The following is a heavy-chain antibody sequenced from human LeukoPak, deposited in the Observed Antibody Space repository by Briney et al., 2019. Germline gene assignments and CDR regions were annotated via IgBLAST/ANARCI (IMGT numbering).Heavy chain of an antibody. V-gene: IGHV1-69*04. Sequence: SVKVSCKASGGTFSSYAISWVRQAPGQGLEWMGRIIPILGIANYAQKFQGRVTITADKSTSTAYMELSSLRSEDTAVYYCARHKRKMTTGDPWGQGTLVTVSS. D-gene: IGHD4-17*01. J-gene: IGHJ5*02. CDR2: IIPILGIA. CDR1: GGTFSSYA. CDR3: ARHKRKMTTGDP.